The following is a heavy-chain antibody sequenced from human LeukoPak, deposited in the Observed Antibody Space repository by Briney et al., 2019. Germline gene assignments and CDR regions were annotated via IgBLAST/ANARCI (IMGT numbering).Heavy chain of an antibody. D-gene: IGHD3-22*01. Sequence: SGRFLRLSCAASGFTFDDYAMHWVRQAPGKGLEWVSGISWNSGSIGYADSVKGRFTISRDNAKNSLYLQMNSLRAEDTALYYCAKDRYYYDSSGYNDYWGQGTLVTVSS. CDR3: AKDRYYYDSSGYNDY. CDR2: ISWNSGSI. V-gene: IGHV3-9*01. CDR1: GFTFDDYA. J-gene: IGHJ4*02.